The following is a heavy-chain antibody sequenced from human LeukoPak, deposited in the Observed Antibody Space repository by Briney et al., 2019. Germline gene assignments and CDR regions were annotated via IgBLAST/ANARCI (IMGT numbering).Heavy chain of an antibody. CDR2: IHSSGNT. D-gene: IGHD2/OR15-2a*01. CDR3: ARLSRFCDGSTCHGDNWVDP. J-gene: IGHJ5*02. Sequence: NPSETLSLTCTVSGVSLTGYYWTCIRQTPRKGLEWIAYIHSSGNTKYNPSLKSRVTISVDTSKNQFSLKVNSVTAEDTAIYYCARLSRFCDGSTCHGDNWVDPWGQGTLVTVSS. CDR1: GVSLTGYY. V-gene: IGHV4-59*01.